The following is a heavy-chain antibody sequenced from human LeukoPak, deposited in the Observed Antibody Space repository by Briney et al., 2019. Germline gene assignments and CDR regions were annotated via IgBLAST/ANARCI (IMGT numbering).Heavy chain of an antibody. CDR3: ARDPSRDGYNDGDY. J-gene: IGHJ4*02. CDR1: GFTFSSYS. CDR2: IRSSSSYI. D-gene: IGHD5-24*01. V-gene: IGHV3-21*01. Sequence: PGGSLRLSCAASGFTFSSYSMNWVRQAPGKGLEWVSSIRSSSSYIYYADSVKGRFTISRDNAKNSLYLQMNSLRAEDTAVYYCARDPSRDGYNDGDYWGQGTLVTVSS.